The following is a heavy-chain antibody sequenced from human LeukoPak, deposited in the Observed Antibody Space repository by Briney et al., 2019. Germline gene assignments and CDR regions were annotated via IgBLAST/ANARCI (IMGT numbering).Heavy chain of an antibody. CDR3: ARHLTSTYYYYGMDV. CDR1: GFTFSDYY. V-gene: IGHV3-11*01. CDR2: ISSSGGTI. D-gene: IGHD1-14*01. J-gene: IGHJ6*02. Sequence: PGGSLRLSCAASGFTFSDYYMSWIRQAPGKGLEWVSYISSSGGTIYYADSVKGRFTISRDNAKNSLYLQMNSLRAEDTAVYYCARHLTSTYYYYGMDVWGQGTTVTVSS.